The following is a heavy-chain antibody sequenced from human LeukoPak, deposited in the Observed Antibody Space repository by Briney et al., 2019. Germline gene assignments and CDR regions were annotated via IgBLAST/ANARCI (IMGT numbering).Heavy chain of an antibody. CDR3: ASRTDYGDAFDI. CDR2: IISRSSYI. D-gene: IGHD4-17*01. V-gene: IGHV3-21*06. Sequence: GGSLRLSCAASGFTFSSYTMNWVRQAPGKGLEWVSSIISRSSYIYYADSVKGRFTISRDNAKNSLYLQMNSLRAEDTAVYYCASRTDYGDAFDIWGQGTKVTVSS. J-gene: IGHJ3*02. CDR1: GFTFSSYT.